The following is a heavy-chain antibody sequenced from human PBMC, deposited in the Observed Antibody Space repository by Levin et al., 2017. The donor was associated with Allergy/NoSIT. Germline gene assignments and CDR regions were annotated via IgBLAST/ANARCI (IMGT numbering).Heavy chain of an antibody. J-gene: IGHJ4*02. V-gene: IGHV3-30-3*01. D-gene: IGHD6-6*01. CDR2: ISYDGSNK. CDR1: GFTFSSYA. CDR3: ARDWGGQLDHGGFDY. Sequence: GESLKISCAASGFTFSSYAMHWVRQAPGKGLEWVAVISYDGSNKYYADSVKGRFTISRDNSKNTLYLQMNSLRAEDTAVYYCARDWGGQLDHGGFDYWGQGTLVTVSS.